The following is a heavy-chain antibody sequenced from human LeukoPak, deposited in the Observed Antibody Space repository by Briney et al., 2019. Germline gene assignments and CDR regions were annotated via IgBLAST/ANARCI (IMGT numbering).Heavy chain of an antibody. CDR1: GGSFSGYY. J-gene: IGHJ4*02. V-gene: IGHV4-34*01. CDR3: AKDLYDSSGYPPPDY. CDR2: INHSGSA. Sequence: SETLSLTCAVSGGSFSGYYWTWIRQPPGKGLEWIGEINHSGSANYNPSLMSRVTISLDTSKNHFSLNLSSVTAADTAVYYCAKDLYDSSGYPPPDYWGQGTLVTVSS. D-gene: IGHD3-22*01.